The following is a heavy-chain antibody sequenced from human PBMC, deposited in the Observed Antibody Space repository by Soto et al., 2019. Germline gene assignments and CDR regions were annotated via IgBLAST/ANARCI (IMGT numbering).Heavy chain of an antibody. V-gene: IGHV3-23*01. CDR2: MTGSGGVT. D-gene: IGHD3-22*01. CDR3: AKRGGTSGYYPWDY. J-gene: IGHJ4*02. Sequence: EVQLLESGGDLVQPGGSLRLSCAASGFIFSSYGMSWVRQAPGKGLEWVSAMTGSGGVTYYADSVKGRFTISRDNSKNKLYLQMNSLRADDTAVYYCAKRGGTSGYYPWDYWGQGILVTVSS. CDR1: GFIFSSYG.